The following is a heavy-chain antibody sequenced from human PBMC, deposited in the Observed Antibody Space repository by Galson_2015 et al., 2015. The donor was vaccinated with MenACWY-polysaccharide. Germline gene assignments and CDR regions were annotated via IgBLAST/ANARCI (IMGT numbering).Heavy chain of an antibody. J-gene: IGHJ4*02. CDR3: AKQIDEYYGSGNYYPPWDY. CDR2: ISGSGHNT. D-gene: IGHD3-10*01. Sequence: SLRLSCAASGFTFSSYAMSWVRQAPGKGLEWVSTISGSGHNTYYADSVKGRFTMSRDNSKNTLYMQMNSLRAEDTAVYYCAKQIDEYYGSGNYYPPWDYWGQGTLVTVSS. CDR1: GFTFSSYA. V-gene: IGHV3-23*01.